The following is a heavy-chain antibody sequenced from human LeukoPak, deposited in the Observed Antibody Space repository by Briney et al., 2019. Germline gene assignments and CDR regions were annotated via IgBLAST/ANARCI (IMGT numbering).Heavy chain of an antibody. Sequence: ASVKVSXKASGYTFTGYYMHWVRQAPGQGLEWIGRINPNSGGTNYAQKFQGRVTMTRDTSISTAYMELSRLRSDDTAVYYCATRLRFLEWLSLWGQGTLVTVSS. D-gene: IGHD3-3*01. CDR2: INPNSGGT. CDR3: ATRLRFLEWLSL. CDR1: GYTFTGYY. J-gene: IGHJ4*02. V-gene: IGHV1-2*06.